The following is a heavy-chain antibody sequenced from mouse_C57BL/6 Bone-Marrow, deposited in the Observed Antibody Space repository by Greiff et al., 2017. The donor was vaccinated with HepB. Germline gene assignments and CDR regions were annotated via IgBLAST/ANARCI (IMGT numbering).Heavy chain of an antibody. D-gene: IGHD2-4*01. Sequence: VQLQQSGAELVRPGSSVKLSCKASGYTFTSYWMHWVKQRPIQGLEWIGNIDPSDSETHYNQKFKDKATLTVDKSSSTAYMQLSSLTSEDSAVYYCAREDDYDAFAYWGQGTLVTVSA. J-gene: IGHJ3*01. CDR2: IDPSDSET. CDR3: AREDDYDAFAY. CDR1: GYTFTSYW. V-gene: IGHV1-52*01.